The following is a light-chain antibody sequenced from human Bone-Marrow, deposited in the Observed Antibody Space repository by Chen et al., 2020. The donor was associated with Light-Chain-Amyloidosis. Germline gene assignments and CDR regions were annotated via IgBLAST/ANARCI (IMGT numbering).Light chain of an antibody. CDR1: FLPKQY. Sequence: SYELTQPPSVSVSPGQTARITCSGDFLPKQYASWYLQKAGQAPVMVIYQDIKRPSGIPERFSGSSSGTTVTLTISVVQAEDEADYYCQSVDNSGSWVFGGGTELIVL. V-gene: IGLV3-25*03. CDR2: QDI. CDR3: QSVDNSGSWV. J-gene: IGLJ2*01.